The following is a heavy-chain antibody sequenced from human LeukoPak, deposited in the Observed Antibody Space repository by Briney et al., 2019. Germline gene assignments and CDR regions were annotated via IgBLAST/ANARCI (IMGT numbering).Heavy chain of an antibody. V-gene: IGHV4-59*01. D-gene: IGHD3-16*01. CDR2: IYYSGST. CDR3: ARGRYDYIWGSQVLRLHFDY. CDR1: GGSISSYY. J-gene: IGHJ4*02. Sequence: PSETLSLTCTVSGGSISSYYWSWIWQPPGKGLEWIGYIYYSGSTNYNPSLKSRVTISVDTSKNQFSLKLSSVTAADTAVYYCARGRYDYIWGSQVLRLHFDYWGQGTLVTVSS.